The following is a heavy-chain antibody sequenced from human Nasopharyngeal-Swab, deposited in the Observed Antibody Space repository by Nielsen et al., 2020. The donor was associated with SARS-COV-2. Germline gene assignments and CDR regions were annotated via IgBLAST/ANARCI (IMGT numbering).Heavy chain of an antibody. D-gene: IGHD6-19*01. J-gene: IGHJ4*02. Sequence: GGSLRLSCAASGFTFSNYGMHWVRQAPGKGLEWVTVIWFDGRKKYYADSVKGRFTVSRDNSKNTLYLQMSSLRAEDTAVYHCAKDFSTGASGCLFDWGQGTLVTVSS. CDR2: IWFDGRKK. CDR3: AKDFSTGASGCLFD. CDR1: GFTFSNYG. V-gene: IGHV3-33*06.